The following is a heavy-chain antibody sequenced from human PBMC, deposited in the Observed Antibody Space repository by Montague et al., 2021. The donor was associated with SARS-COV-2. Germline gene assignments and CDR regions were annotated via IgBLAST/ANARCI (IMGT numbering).Heavy chain of an antibody. V-gene: IGHV4-61*01. CDR1: GGSISSSSYY. D-gene: IGHD3-3*01. J-gene: IGHJ3*02. Sequence: SETLSFTCTVSGGSISSSSYYWSWIRQPPGKGLEWIGYIYYSGSTNYNPSLKSRVTISVDTSKNQFSLKLSSVTAADTAVYYCARVPRNYDFWSGFYDAFDIWGQGTMVTVSS. CDR2: IYYSGST. CDR3: ARVPRNYDFWSGFYDAFDI.